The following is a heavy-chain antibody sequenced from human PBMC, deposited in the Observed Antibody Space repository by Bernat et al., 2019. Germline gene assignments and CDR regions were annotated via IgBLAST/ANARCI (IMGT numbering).Heavy chain of an antibody. CDR1: GYTITSYA. CDR3: ARTTISSKWTYYDH. Sequence: QVQLVQSGSEVKKPGASVKVSCKASGYTITSYAITWVRQAPGQGLEWVGWVSVDNSRREYAQRLQGRVTMTTDTSTSTAYMELRSLRSDDTAAYYCARTTISSKWTYYDHWGQGTLVTVSS. CDR2: VSVDNSRR. D-gene: IGHD6-13*01. V-gene: IGHV1-18*01. J-gene: IGHJ4*02.